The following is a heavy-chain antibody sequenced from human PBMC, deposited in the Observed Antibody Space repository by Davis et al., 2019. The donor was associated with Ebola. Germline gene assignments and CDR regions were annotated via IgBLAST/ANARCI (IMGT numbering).Heavy chain of an antibody. D-gene: IGHD3-22*01. CDR3: ARVSPHYYYDSSGDYTHWYFDL. J-gene: IGHJ2*01. CDR2: IYYSGST. Sequence: SETLSLTCTVSGGSISSYYWSWIRQPPGKGLEWIGYIYYSGSTNYNPSLKSRVTISVDTSKNQFSLKLSSVTAADTAVYYCARVSPHYYYDSSGDYTHWYFDLWGRGTLVTVSS. CDR1: GGSISSYY. V-gene: IGHV4-59*01.